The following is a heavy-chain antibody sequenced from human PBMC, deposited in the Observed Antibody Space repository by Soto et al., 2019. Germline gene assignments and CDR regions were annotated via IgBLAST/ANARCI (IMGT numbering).Heavy chain of an antibody. CDR2: ISGDSTYI. CDR1: GFTFTYYS. Sequence: EVQLVESGGGLVKPGGSLRLSCVASGFTFTYYSINWVRQAPGKGLEWVSSISGDSTYIFYADSLKGRFTISRDNARNSVYLQMHTLSADDTAVYYCARDDKHGYDFGYWGQGTLVTVSS. V-gene: IGHV3-21*01. D-gene: IGHD5-12*01. CDR3: ARDDKHGYDFGY. J-gene: IGHJ4*02.